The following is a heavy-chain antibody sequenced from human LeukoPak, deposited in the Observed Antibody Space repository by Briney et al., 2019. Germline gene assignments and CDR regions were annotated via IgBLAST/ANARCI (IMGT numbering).Heavy chain of an antibody. Sequence: TLSLTCTVSGASISGGGFFWSWIRQPPGKDLEWIGHIHYSGSTHYRPSLKSRVTISVDTSKNQFSLRLSSVTAADTAVYFCARGGYVAGWFDPWGQGTLVIVSS. CDR2: IHYSGST. CDR1: GASISGGGFF. D-gene: IGHD1-1*01. CDR3: ARGGYVAGWFDP. J-gene: IGHJ5*02. V-gene: IGHV4-31*03.